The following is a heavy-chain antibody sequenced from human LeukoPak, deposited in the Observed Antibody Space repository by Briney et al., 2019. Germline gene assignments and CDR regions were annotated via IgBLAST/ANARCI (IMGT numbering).Heavy chain of an antibody. CDR3: ARVGSSLWFGEL. V-gene: IGHV4-4*08. CDR1: GGSISSYY. D-gene: IGHD3-10*01. J-gene: IGHJ3*01. CDR2: IYTSGST. Sequence: PSETLSLTCTVSGGSISSYYWSWIRQPPGKGLEWVGRIYTSGSTNYNPCLKSRVTISVDTSKNQFSLKLSSVTAADTAVYYCARVGSSLWFGELWGQGTMVTVSS.